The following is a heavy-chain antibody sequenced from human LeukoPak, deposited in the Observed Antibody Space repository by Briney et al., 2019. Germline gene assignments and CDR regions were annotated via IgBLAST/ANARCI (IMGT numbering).Heavy chain of an antibody. CDR2: IKQDGSEK. CDR1: GFSFNYFW. CDR3: ARDAEVGTLFGVLSRYIWFDP. V-gene: IGHV3-7*01. Sequence: GGSLRLSCAASGFSFNYFWMSWVRQAPGKGLEWVANIKQDGSEKYYADSVKGRFTISRDNAKKSLYLQMSSLRAEDTAVYYCARDAEVGTLFGVLSRYIWFDPWGQGALVTVSS. D-gene: IGHD3-3*01. J-gene: IGHJ5*02.